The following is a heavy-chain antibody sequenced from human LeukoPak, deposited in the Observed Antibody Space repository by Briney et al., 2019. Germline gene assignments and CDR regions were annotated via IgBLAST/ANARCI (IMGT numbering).Heavy chain of an antibody. CDR1: GFTVITND. V-gene: IGHV3-53*01. J-gene: IGHJ4*02. CDR3: ARGVEPLAANTLAY. D-gene: IGHD1-14*01. CDR2: LYSDGNR. Sequence: GGSLRLSCAASGFTVITNDMTWVRQAPGKGPEWVSVLYSDGNRKYADSVQGRFTISRDNSKNTLYLEMNSLSPDDTAVYYCARGVEPLAANTLAYWGQGTLVTVSS.